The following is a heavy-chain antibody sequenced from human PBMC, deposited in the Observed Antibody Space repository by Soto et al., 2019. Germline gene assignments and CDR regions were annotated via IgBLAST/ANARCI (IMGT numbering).Heavy chain of an antibody. Sequence: SETLSLTCAVSGGSINSSQWWSWVRQPPGKGLEWIGEIFHSGNTNYNPSLKSRVTISVDKSKNQFSLKLSSVTAADTAVYYCARVSGSYYYGMDVWGQGTTVTVSS. D-gene: IGHD1-26*01. CDR3: ARVSGSYYYGMDV. J-gene: IGHJ6*02. CDR2: IFHSGNT. CDR1: GGSINSSQW. V-gene: IGHV4-4*02.